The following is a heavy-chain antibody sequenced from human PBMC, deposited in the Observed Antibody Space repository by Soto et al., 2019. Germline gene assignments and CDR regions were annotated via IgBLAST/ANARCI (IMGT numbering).Heavy chain of an antibody. CDR1: GGSISSSNW. CDR2: IYHSGST. J-gene: IGHJ5*02. D-gene: IGHD3-10*01. CDR3: ARGQGTRENWFDP. Sequence: SETLSLTCAVSGGSISSSNWWILVRQPPGKGLEWIGEIYHSGSTNYNPSLKSRVTISVDKSKNQFSLKLSSVTAADTAVYYCARGQGTRENWFDPWGQGTLVTVSS. V-gene: IGHV4-4*02.